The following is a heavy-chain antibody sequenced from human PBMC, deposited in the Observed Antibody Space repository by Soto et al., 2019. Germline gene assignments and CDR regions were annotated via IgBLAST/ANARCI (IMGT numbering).Heavy chain of an antibody. CDR3: ARVRGLGSYAAYYFDS. V-gene: IGHV4-31*03. CDR2: IHYSGST. J-gene: IGHJ4*01. Sequence: PSETLSLTCTVSGGSISNGGYYWNWVRQHPGKGLEWIGYIHYSGSTWYNPSLESRVTISVDTSKDQSSLKLGSVTAADTAVYYCARVRGLGSYAAYYFDSWGQGTLVTVSS. CDR1: GGSISNGGYY. D-gene: IGHD3-10*01.